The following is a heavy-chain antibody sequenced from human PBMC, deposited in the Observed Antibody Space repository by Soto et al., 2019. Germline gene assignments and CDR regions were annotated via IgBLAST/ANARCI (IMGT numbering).Heavy chain of an antibody. D-gene: IGHD3-9*01. Sequence: SETLSLTCTFSGCSISSGGYYLSWIRQHPGKGLEWIGYIYYSGSTYYNPSLKSRVTISVDTSKNQFSLKLSSVTAADTAVYYCARDPKVDGYSNVGPYYYGMDVWGQGTTVTVSS. CDR3: ARDPKVDGYSNVGPYYYGMDV. CDR1: GCSISSGGYY. CDR2: IYYSGST. J-gene: IGHJ6*02. V-gene: IGHV4-31*03.